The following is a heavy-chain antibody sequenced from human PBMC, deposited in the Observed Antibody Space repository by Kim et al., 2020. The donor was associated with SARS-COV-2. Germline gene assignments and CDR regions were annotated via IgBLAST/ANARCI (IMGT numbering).Heavy chain of an antibody. CDR2: ISGSGDDT. Sequence: GGSLRLSCADSGFTFSTSAMSWVRQAPGKGLEWLSSISGSGDDTYYRGSVRGRFTISRDNSKNTLYLQINSLRAEDTAVYYCAKDWWDYQPVQGSWGQGTLVTVSS. CDR3: AKDWWDYQPVQGS. V-gene: IGHV3-23*01. J-gene: IGHJ5*02. CDR1: GFTFSTSA. D-gene: IGHD1-26*01.